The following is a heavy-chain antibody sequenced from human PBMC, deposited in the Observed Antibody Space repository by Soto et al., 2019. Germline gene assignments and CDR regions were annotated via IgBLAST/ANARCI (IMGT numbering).Heavy chain of an antibody. CDR3: ARREYYFDY. V-gene: IGHV4-61*01. CDR1: GGSVSSPPYY. J-gene: IGHJ4*02. CDR2: IYYSGNT. Sequence: QVQLQESGPGLVKPSETLSLTCTVSGGSVSSPPYYWTWIRQPPGKGLEWIGYIYYSGNTNYNPSLKSRLIMSLDTSKNQFSLTLSSLTAADTAVYYCARREYYFDYWGQGTLVTVSS.